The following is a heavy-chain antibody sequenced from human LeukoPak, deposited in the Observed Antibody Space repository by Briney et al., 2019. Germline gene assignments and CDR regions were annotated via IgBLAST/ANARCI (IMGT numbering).Heavy chain of an antibody. J-gene: IGHJ1*01. Sequence: GGSLRLSCAASGFTFSSYGMHWVRQAPGKGLEWVAVISYDGSNKYYADSVKGRFTISRDNSKNTLYLQMNSLRAEDTAVYYCSEAPYYFGSGALQHWGQGTLVTVSS. CDR1: GFTFSSYG. V-gene: IGHV3-30*03. D-gene: IGHD3-10*01. CDR2: ISYDGSNK. CDR3: SEAPYYFGSGALQH.